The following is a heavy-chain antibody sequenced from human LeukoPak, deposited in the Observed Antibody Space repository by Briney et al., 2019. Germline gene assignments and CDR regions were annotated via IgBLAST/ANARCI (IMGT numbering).Heavy chain of an antibody. CDR1: KFTFSNYA. D-gene: IGHD6-13*01. Sequence: PGGSLRLSCATSKFTFSNYAMGWARHAPGKGLEWVSSISGSGGNTYYVESVKGRFTISRDNSKNTLYLQMNSLRAEDTAVYYCAKDGIAAAGTWFDPWGQGTLVTVSS. J-gene: IGHJ5*02. CDR3: AKDGIAAAGTWFDP. CDR2: ISGSGGNT. V-gene: IGHV3-23*01.